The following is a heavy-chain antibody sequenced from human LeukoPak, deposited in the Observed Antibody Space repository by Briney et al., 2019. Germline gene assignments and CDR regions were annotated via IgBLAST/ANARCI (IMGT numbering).Heavy chain of an antibody. V-gene: IGHV3-30*02. CDR2: IRYDGSNK. CDR3: AKDDPYYYGSGSSN. D-gene: IGHD3-10*01. J-gene: IGHJ4*02. CDR1: GFIFNTYV. Sequence: GGSLRLSCAASGFIFNTYVMHWVRQAPGKGLEWVAFIRYDGSNKYYADSVKGRFTISRDNSKNTLYLQMNSLRAEDTAVYYCAKDDPYYYGSGSSNWGQGTLVTVSS.